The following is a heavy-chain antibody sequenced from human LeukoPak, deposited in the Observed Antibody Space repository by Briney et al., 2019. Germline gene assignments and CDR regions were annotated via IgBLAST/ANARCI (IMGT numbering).Heavy chain of an antibody. V-gene: IGHV1-69*05. CDR3: AREMATRPTFDY. Sequence: SVKLSCTASGGTFSSSAISWVPQSPGQRLEWMVRIILIFGTANYSQKFQSRVTITTDESTSTAYMELSSLRSEDTAVYYCAREMATRPTFDYWGQGTLVTVSS. CDR1: GGTFSSSA. J-gene: IGHJ4*02. CDR2: IILIFGTA. D-gene: IGHD5-24*01.